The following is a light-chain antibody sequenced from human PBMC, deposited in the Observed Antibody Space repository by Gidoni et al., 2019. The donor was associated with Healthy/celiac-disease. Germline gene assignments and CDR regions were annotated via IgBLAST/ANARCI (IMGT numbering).Light chain of an antibody. CDR1: QSVLYSSNNKNY. Sequence: DIVMTQSPDSLALSLGERATINCKSSQSVLYSSNNKNYLAWYQQKPGQPPKLLIYRASTRESGVPDRFSGSGSGTDFTLTISSLQAEDVAVYYCQQYYSTLLTFGGXTKVEIK. CDR3: QQYYSTLLT. J-gene: IGKJ4*01. CDR2: RAS. V-gene: IGKV4-1*01.